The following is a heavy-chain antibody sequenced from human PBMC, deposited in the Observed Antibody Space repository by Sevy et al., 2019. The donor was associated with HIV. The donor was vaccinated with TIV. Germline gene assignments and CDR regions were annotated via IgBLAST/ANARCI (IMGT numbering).Heavy chain of an antibody. CDR3: VNPDGPYCSSTSCYVRYGYFQY. Sequence: GGSLRPSCSASGFTFSSYAMHWVRQAPGKGLEYVSAISSNGGSTYYADSVKGGFTISRDNSRNTLYLQMSSLRAEDTAVYYGVNPDGPYCSSTSCYVRYGYFQYWGQGTLVTVSS. J-gene: IGHJ1*01. CDR2: ISSNGGST. D-gene: IGHD2-2*01. V-gene: IGHV3-64D*06. CDR1: GFTFSSYA.